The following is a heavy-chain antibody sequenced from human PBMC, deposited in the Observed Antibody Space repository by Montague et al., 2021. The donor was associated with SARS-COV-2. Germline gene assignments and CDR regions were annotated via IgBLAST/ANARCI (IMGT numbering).Heavy chain of an antibody. J-gene: IGHJ6*02. D-gene: IGHD2-2*01. CDR1: GGSFSGYY. CDR2: INHSGST. Sequence: SETLSLTCAVYGGSFSGYYWSWIRQPPGKGLEWIGEINHSGSTNHNPSLKSRVTISVDTSKNQFSLKLSSVTAADTAVYYCTREGYQVLWSDYYYYGMGVWGQGTTVTVSS. CDR3: TREGYQVLWSDYYYYGMGV. V-gene: IGHV4-34*01.